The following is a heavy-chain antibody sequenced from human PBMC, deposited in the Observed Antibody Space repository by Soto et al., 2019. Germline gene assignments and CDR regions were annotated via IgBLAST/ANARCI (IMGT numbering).Heavy chain of an antibody. V-gene: IGHV3-13*01. Sequence: EVQLVESGGGLVQPGGSLRLSCAASGFTFSSYDMHWVRQATGKGLEWVSAIGTAGDTYYPGSVKGRFTISRENAKNSLFLQMNSRRAGDTAVFYCARVLGPVYRIAFFYGMDVWGQGTTVTVSS. CDR1: GFTFSSYD. CDR3: ARVLGPVYRIAFFYGMDV. CDR2: IGTAGDT. J-gene: IGHJ6*02. D-gene: IGHD2-2*01.